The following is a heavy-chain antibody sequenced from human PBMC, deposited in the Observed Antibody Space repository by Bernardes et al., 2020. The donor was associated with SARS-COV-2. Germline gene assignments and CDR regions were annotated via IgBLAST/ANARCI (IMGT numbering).Heavy chain of an antibody. J-gene: IGHJ6*02. CDR3: ARGGTIFGVVNYGMDV. V-gene: IGHV4-30-4*01. D-gene: IGHD3-3*01. Sequence: SETLSLTCTVSGGSISSGDYYWSWIRQPPWKGLEWIGYIYYSGSTYYNPSLKSRVTISVDTSKNQFSLKLSSVTAADTAVYYCARGGTIFGVVNYGMDVWGQGTTVTVSS. CDR1: GGSISSGDYY. CDR2: IYYSGST.